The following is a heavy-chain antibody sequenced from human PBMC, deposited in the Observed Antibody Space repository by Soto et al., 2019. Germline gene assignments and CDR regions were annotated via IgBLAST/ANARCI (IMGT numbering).Heavy chain of an antibody. D-gene: IGHD3-16*01. CDR2: MNPGSGDT. J-gene: IGHJ5*02. Sequence: ASVKVSCKASGYSFTNNDVSWVRQATGQGLEWMGWMNPGSGDTGYAQKFQGRVTMTRDISTATAYMELSSLRSDDTATYYCARMATFGSLNWFDPWGQGTLVTISS. CDR1: GYSFTNND. CDR3: ARMATFGSLNWFDP. V-gene: IGHV1-8*01.